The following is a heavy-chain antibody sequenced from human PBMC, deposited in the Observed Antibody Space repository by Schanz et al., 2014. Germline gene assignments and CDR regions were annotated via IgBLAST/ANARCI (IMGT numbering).Heavy chain of an antibody. J-gene: IGHJ4*02. CDR3: AKDQGSYGSGSYSYFDY. D-gene: IGHD3-10*01. V-gene: IGHV3-23*04. CDR1: GVTFSSYA. CDR2: ISGSGAST. Sequence: EVQLVESGGGFVQPGGSLRLSCVASGVTFSSYAMSWVRQASGKGLEWVSAISGSGASTYYADSVKGRFTISRDNSKNTLYLQMNSLRAEDTAVYYCAKDQGSYGSGSYSYFDYWGQGTLVTVSS.